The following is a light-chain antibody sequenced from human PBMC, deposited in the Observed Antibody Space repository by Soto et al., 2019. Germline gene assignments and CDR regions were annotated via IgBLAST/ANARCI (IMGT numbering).Light chain of an antibody. CDR1: QSVSNS. CDR3: QQRSTWPWT. J-gene: IGKJ2*02. CDR2: EAS. Sequence: DIVLTQSPATLSLSPGERATLSCRASQSVSNSLAWYQQRPGQAPRLILYEASKRATGIPASFSGSGSGTDFTLTISMLESEDFAVYYCQQRSTWPWTFGQGTNLEI. V-gene: IGKV3-11*01.